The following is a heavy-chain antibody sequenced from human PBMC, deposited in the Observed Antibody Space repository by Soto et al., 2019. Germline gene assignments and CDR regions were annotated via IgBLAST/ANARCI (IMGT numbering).Heavy chain of an antibody. CDR1: GFTFSSYS. J-gene: IGHJ6*02. Sequence: EVQLVESGGGLVKPGGSLRLSCAASGFTFSSYSMNWVRQAPGKGLEWVSSISSSSSYIYYADPVKGRFTISRDNDKYTMYLQMNSLRAEATAVYYCARVGIAAAGILYYYGMDVWGQGTTVTVSS. V-gene: IGHV3-21*01. CDR3: ARVGIAAAGILYYYGMDV. D-gene: IGHD6-13*01. CDR2: ISSSSSYI.